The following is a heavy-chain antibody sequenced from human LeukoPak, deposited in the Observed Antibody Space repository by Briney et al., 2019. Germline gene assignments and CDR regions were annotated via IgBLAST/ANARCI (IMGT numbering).Heavy chain of an antibody. CDR1: GLTLSNSW. CDR3: VRSVSGWYGFFDY. V-gene: IGHV3-74*01. Sequence: PGGSLRLSCVASGLTLSNSWMHWVRQAPGKGLMWVSRINMDGSTTNYADSVRGRFTISRDNAKNTLHLQMNSLRAEDTAVYYCVRSVSGWYGFFDYWGQGTLVTLSS. CDR2: INMDGSTT. J-gene: IGHJ4*02. D-gene: IGHD6-19*01.